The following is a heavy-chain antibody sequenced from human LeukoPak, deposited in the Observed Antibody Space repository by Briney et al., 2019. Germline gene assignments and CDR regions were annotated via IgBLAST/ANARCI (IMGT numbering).Heavy chain of an antibody. CDR1: GFTFSSYA. V-gene: IGHV3-30-3*01. CDR3: ASTGPSPGGAFDI. CDR2: ISYDGSNK. D-gene: IGHD2-2*01. J-gene: IGHJ3*02. Sequence: GGSLRLSCAASGFTFSSYAMHWVRQAPGKGLEWVAVISYDGSNKYYADSVKGRFTISRDNSKNTLYLQMNSPRAEDTAVYYCASTGPSPGGAFDIWGQGTMVTVSS.